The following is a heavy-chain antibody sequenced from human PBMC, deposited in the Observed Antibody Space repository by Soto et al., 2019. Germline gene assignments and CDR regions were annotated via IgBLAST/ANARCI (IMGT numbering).Heavy chain of an antibody. D-gene: IGHD2-8*02. CDR1: GFTFSDYA. Sequence: EVQLVESGGGLVQPGGSLRLSCAASGFTFSDYAMHWVRQAPGKGLEYVAAINSNGGGTYYATSVKGRFIISRDNSKNTLYLQMGSLSAEDMAVYYCARSTGGYWGQGTLVTVSS. J-gene: IGHJ4*02. CDR2: INSNGGGT. V-gene: IGHV3-64*01. CDR3: ARSTGGY.